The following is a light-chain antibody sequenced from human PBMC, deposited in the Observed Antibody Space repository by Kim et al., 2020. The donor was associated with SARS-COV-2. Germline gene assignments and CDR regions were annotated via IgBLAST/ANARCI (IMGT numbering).Light chain of an antibody. J-gene: IGLJ3*02. V-gene: IGLV3-10*01. Sequence: PRQTARITCSGDASPKKYAIWFLQKSGQAPVVIIYEDNQRTSGIPERFSGSNSGTMATLAISGAQVEDEADYYCYSTDNSGNHRVFGGGTKVTVL. CDR1: ASPKKY. CDR2: EDN. CDR3: YSTDNSGNHRV.